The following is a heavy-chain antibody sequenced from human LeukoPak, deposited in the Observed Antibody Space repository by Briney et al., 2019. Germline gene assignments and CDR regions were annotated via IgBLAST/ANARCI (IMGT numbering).Heavy chain of an antibody. CDR3: ARHTVDSSSWYLFDY. J-gene: IGHJ4*02. D-gene: IGHD6-13*01. V-gene: IGHV4-59*08. CDR1: GGSISSYS. Sequence: SETLSLTCTVSGGSISSYSWSWLRQPPGKGLEWIGYIYYSGSTNYNPSLKSRVTISVDTSKNQFSLKVNSVTAADTAVYYCARHTVDSSSWYLFDYWGQGTLVTVSS. CDR2: IYYSGST.